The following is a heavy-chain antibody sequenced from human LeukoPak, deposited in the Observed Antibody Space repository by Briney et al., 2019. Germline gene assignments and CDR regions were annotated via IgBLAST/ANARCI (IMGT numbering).Heavy chain of an antibody. CDR1: GGSFSGYY. V-gene: IGHV4-34*01. CDR3: ARSTQGLITMVRGVIITTNWFDP. J-gene: IGHJ5*02. CDR2: INHSGST. D-gene: IGHD3-10*01. Sequence: NPSETLSLTCAVYGGSFSGYYWSWIRQPPGKGLEWIGEINHSGSTNYNPSLKSRVTISVDTSKNQFSLKLSSVTAADTAVYYCARSTQGLITMVRGVIITTNWFDPWGQGTLVTVSS.